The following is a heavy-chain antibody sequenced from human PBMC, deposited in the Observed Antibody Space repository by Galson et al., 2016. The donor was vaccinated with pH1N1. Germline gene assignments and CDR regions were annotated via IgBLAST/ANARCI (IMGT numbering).Heavy chain of an antibody. CDR2: VSGSGGTT. Sequence: SAVSGSGGTTYSADSVKGRFTISRDNSKNTLYLRMNSLRAEDTAVYYCARDGARIGAHGAFDIWGQGTMVTVSS. V-gene: IGHV3-23*01. CDR3: ARDGARIGAHGAFDI. D-gene: IGHD3-16*01. J-gene: IGHJ3*02.